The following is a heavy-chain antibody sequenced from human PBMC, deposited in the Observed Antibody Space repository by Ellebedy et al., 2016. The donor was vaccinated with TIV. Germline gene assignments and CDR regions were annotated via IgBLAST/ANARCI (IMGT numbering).Heavy chain of an antibody. Sequence: GGSLRLXCPTSGFTFNDYGIIWVRQAPGKGLEWASGISGNGLYLNYADSVRGQFTISRDSAKNSVYLQLNSLGDEDTDLYYCASGGGGSGGDLTDNAFDIWGRGTMVTVSS. CDR2: ISGNGLYL. J-gene: IGHJ3*02. D-gene: IGHD3-10*01. CDR3: ASGGGGSGGDLTDNAFDI. CDR1: GFTFNDYG. V-gene: IGHV3-20*04.